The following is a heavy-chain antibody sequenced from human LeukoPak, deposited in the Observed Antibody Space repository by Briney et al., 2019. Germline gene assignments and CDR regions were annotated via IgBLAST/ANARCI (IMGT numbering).Heavy chain of an antibody. D-gene: IGHD6-19*01. CDR3: VARGGWARFDY. CDR2: ITDDSLTM. Sequence: GGSLRLSCAASGFTFSSYAMLWVRQAPGKGLEWVSYITDDSLTMYYTDSVKGRFSISRDNAKNSLYLQMNSLRAEDTAVYYCVARGGWARFDYWGQGTLVTVSS. CDR1: GFTFSSYA. J-gene: IGHJ4*02. V-gene: IGHV3-48*04.